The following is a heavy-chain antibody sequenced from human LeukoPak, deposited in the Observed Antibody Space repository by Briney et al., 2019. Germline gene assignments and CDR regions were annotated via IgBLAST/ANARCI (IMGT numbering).Heavy chain of an antibody. CDR2: ISSSSSYI. Sequence: GGSLRLSCAASGFSFSTYNMDWVRQAPGKGLEWVSSISSSSSYIYYADSVKGRFTISRDNAKNSLYLQMNSLRAEDTAVYYCARVGVLVTAFDIWGQGTMVTVSS. V-gene: IGHV3-21*01. J-gene: IGHJ3*02. D-gene: IGHD3-16*01. CDR1: GFSFSTYN. CDR3: ARVGVLVTAFDI.